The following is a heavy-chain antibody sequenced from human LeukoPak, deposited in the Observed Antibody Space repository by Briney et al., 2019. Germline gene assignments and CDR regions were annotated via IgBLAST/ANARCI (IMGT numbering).Heavy chain of an antibody. Sequence: GASVKVSCKASGGTFSSYAISWVRQAPGQGLEWMGGIIPIFGTANYAQKFQGRVTITADESTSTAYMELSSLRSEDTAVYYCARANTQIYCSGGSCSSLAFDYWGQGTLVTVSS. J-gene: IGHJ4*02. V-gene: IGHV1-69*13. CDR1: GGTFSSYA. CDR3: ARANTQIYCSGGSCSSLAFDY. CDR2: IIPIFGTA. D-gene: IGHD2-15*01.